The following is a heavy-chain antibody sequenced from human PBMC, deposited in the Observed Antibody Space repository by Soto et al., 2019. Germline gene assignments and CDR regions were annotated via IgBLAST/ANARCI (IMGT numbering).Heavy chain of an antibody. V-gene: IGHV1-69*06. CDR3: ATDRYGFGWRDYSYGMEV. CDR2: IIPIFGTA. Sequence: QVQLVQSGAEVKKPGSSVKVSCKASGGTFSSYAISWVRQAPGQGLEWMGGIIPIFGTANYAQKFQGRVTITAHKSTTPACMELSSLRSEDTAVYYCATDRYGFGWRDYSYGMEVWGQWTTVTVCS. D-gene: IGHD3-10*01. CDR1: GGTFSSYA. J-gene: IGHJ6*02.